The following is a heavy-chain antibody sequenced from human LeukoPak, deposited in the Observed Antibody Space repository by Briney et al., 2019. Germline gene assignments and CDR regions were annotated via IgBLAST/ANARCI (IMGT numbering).Heavy chain of an antibody. J-gene: IGHJ4*02. CDR1: GGSISSGSYY. CDR2: IYTSGST. V-gene: IGHV4-61*02. Sequence: SETLSLTCTVSGGSISSGSYYWSWIRQPAGKGLEWIGRIYTSGSTNYNPSLKSRVTISVDTSKNQFSLKLSSVTAADTAVYYCAREGRFDYWGQGTLVTVSS. CDR3: AREGRFDY.